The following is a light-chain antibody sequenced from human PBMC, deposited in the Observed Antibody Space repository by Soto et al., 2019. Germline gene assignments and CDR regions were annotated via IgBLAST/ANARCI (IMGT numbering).Light chain of an antibody. CDR3: QQYGSSPQT. CDR1: QSVKSS. CDR2: GAS. Sequence: EIVMTQSPATLSVSPGERATLSCRASQSVKSSLAWYQHKPGQLPRLLIYGASTRATGIPDRFSGSGSGTDFTLTISRLEPEDFAVYYCQQYGSSPQTFGQGTKVEIK. V-gene: IGKV3-20*01. J-gene: IGKJ1*01.